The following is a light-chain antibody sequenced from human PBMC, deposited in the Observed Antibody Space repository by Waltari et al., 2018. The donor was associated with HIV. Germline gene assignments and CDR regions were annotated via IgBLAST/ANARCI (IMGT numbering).Light chain of an antibody. Sequence: QSVLTQPPSASGTPGQRVTISCFVGTSNVESNYVYWYQQVPGTTPKLRIYMNHERPSGVPDRFSGSKSGTSASLAVSGLRSEDEAAYYCAVWDDSLNGLVFGGGTKLTVL. CDR3: AVWDDSLNGLV. V-gene: IGLV1-47*01. J-gene: IGLJ2*01. CDR2: MNH. CDR1: TSNVESNY.